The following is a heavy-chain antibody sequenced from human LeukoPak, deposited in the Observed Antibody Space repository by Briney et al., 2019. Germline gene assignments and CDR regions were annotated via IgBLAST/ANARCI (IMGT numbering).Heavy chain of an antibody. Sequence: GESLKISCKGSGYSFTSYWIGWERQMPGKGLEWMGIIYPGDSDTRYSPSFQGQVTISADKSISTAYLQWSSLKASDTAMYYCARQESDYGDYDNWFDPWGQGTLVTVSS. CDR2: IYPGDSDT. CDR1: GYSFTSYW. D-gene: IGHD4-17*01. V-gene: IGHV5-51*01. J-gene: IGHJ5*02. CDR3: ARQESDYGDYDNWFDP.